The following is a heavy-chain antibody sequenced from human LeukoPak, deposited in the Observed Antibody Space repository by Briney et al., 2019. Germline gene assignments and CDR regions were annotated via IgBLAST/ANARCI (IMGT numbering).Heavy chain of an antibody. Sequence: GGSLRLSCAASGFTSSGYSMNWVRQAPGKGLEWVPSISTTSDYIHYADSLKGRVAISRDNAKNSLYLQMNSLRAEDTAVYYCARGGIYSQGFDYWGQGSLVTVSS. V-gene: IGHV3-21*01. D-gene: IGHD6-13*01. CDR3: ARGGIYSQGFDY. J-gene: IGHJ4*02. CDR1: GFTSSGYS. CDR2: ISTTSDYI.